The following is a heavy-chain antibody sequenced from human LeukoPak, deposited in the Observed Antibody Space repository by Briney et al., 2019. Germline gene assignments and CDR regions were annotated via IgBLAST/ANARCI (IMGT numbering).Heavy chain of an antibody. Sequence: PSETLSLTCTVSGGSISDYYWSWIRQPPGKGLEWIAYIYNSGRTNYNPSLKSRVTISVDTSKDQFSLKLSSVTAADAAVYYCARVGARTFGHIYFDFWGQGTLVTVSS. CDR1: GGSISDYY. CDR3: ARVGARTFGHIYFDF. D-gene: IGHD2-21*01. V-gene: IGHV4-59*01. J-gene: IGHJ4*02. CDR2: IYNSGRT.